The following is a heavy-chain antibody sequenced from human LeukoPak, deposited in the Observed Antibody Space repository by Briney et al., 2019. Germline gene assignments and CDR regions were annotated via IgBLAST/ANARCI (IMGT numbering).Heavy chain of an antibody. CDR1: GFTFSSYE. CDR3: ARDNGDPRTYFDY. V-gene: IGHV3-48*03. Sequence: PGGPLRLSCAASGFTFSSYEMNWVRQAPGKGLEWISYISSSGSSIYYVDSVKGRFTISRDNAKNSLYLQMNSLRAEDTAVYYCARDNGDPRTYFDYWGQGTLVTVSS. CDR2: ISSSGSSI. J-gene: IGHJ4*02. D-gene: IGHD4-17*01.